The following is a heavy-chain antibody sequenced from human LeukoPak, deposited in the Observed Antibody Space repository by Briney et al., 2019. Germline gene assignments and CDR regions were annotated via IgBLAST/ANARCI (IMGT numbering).Heavy chain of an antibody. J-gene: IGHJ6*03. CDR3: AGLAQSAYIYGQYYYYYYMDV. CDR1: GGSFSSSSYY. D-gene: IGHD5-18*01. CDR2: FYYSEST. V-gene: IGHV4-39*01. Sequence: PSETLSLTCTVSGGSFSSSSYYWVWIRQPPGKGLEWIGSFYYSESTYYNPSLKSRVTISVDTSKNQFSLKLSSVTAADTAVYYCAGLAQSAYIYGQYYYYYYMDVWGKGTTVTVSS.